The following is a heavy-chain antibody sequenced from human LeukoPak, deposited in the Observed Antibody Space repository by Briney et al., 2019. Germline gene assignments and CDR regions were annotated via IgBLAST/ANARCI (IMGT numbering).Heavy chain of an antibody. CDR2: IAIAGDT. V-gene: IGHV3-13*01. D-gene: IGHD4-11*01. J-gene: IGHJ4*02. CDR1: GFTFRNYD. Sequence: GVSLRLSCAASGFTFRNYDMHWVRQTTGKGLEWVSGIAIAGDTYYSDSVKGRFTISRENVKNSLYLEINSLRAEDTAVYYCARGPSYSDLDYWGQGTLVTVSS. CDR3: ARGPSYSDLDY.